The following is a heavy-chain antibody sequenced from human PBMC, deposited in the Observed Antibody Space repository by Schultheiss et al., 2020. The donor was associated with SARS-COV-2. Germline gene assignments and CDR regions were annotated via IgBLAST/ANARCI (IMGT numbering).Heavy chain of an antibody. Sequence: GESLKISCAASGFTVSSNYMSWVRQAPGKGLEWVSAISGSGGSTYYADSVKGRFTISRDNSKNTLYLQMNSLRAEDTAVYYCANHTRYYYGSGSTPDYWGQGTLVTVSS. J-gene: IGHJ4*02. CDR1: GFTVSSNY. CDR2: ISGSGGST. V-gene: IGHV3-23*01. D-gene: IGHD3-10*01. CDR3: ANHTRYYYGSGSTPDY.